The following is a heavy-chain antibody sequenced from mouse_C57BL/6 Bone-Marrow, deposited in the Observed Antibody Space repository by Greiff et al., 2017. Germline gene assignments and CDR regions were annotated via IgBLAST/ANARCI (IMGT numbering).Heavy chain of an antibody. CDR3: TTDYYSNDYLDY. J-gene: IGHJ2*01. CDR2: IDPENGDT. V-gene: IGHV14-4*01. CDR1: GFNIKDDY. D-gene: IGHD2-5*01. Sequence: EVQLQQSGAELVRPGASVKLSCTASGFNIKDDYMHWVKQRPEQGLEWIGWIDPENGDTEYASKFQGKATITADTSSNTAYLQLSSLTSEDTAVYYCTTDYYSNDYLDYWGQGTTLTVSS.